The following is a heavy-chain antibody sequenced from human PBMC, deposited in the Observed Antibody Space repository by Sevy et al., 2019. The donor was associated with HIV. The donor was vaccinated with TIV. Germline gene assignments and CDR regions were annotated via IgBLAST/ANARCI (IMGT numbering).Heavy chain of an antibody. CDR3: AKNRPPGGSYFSRHAMDV. CDR1: GFTFSTYD. J-gene: IGHJ6*02. Sequence: SLRLSCAASGFTFSTYDIHWVRQAPGKGLEWVAIISYDGNYREYADSVRGRFSMSRDNSKNTVYLQMNGLSIEDTAVYYCAKNRPPGGSYFSRHAMDVWGRGTTVTVSS. CDR2: ISYDGNYR. D-gene: IGHD3-16*01. V-gene: IGHV3-30*18.